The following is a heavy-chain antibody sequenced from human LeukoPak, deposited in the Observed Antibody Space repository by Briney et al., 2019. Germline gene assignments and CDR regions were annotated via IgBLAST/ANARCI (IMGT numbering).Heavy chain of an antibody. CDR2: ISGSGGST. D-gene: IGHD6-13*01. CDR1: GFTFRSYT. V-gene: IGHV3-23*01. J-gene: IGHJ4*02. Sequence: PGGSLRLSCAASGFTFRSYTMNWVRQAPGKGLEWVSAISGSGGSTYYADSVKGRFTISRDNSKNTLYLQMNSLRAEDTAVYYCAKVAYSSSLGYWGQGTLVTVSS. CDR3: AKVAYSSSLGY.